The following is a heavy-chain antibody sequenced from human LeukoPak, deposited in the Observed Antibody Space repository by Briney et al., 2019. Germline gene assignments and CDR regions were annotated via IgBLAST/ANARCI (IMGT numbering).Heavy chain of an antibody. J-gene: IGHJ4*02. V-gene: IGHV3-23*01. CDR1: GFTFSSYA. CDR3: AKVPHDILTGYYFDY. CDR2: ISGSGGST. D-gene: IGHD3-9*01. Sequence: GGSLRLPCAASGFTFSSYAMSWVRQAPGKGLEWVSAISGSGGSTYYADSVKGRFTISRDNSKNTLYLQMNSLRAEDTAVYYCAKVPHDILTGYYFDYWGQGTLVTVSS.